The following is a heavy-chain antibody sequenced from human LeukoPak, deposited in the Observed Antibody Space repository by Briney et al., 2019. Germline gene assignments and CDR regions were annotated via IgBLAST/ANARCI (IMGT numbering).Heavy chain of an antibody. Sequence: SETLSLTCTVSGGSMTTHHWNWIRQTPGKGLEWIGYVFDSGRTKVNPSLTSRVTLSTDTSKNQLSLRLSSVTAADTAVYYCTTIKRGDIFGYFDFWGQGILVTVTS. V-gene: IGHV4-59*11. D-gene: IGHD5-18*01. J-gene: IGHJ4*02. CDR2: VFDSGRT. CDR1: GGSMTTHH. CDR3: TTIKRGDIFGYFDF.